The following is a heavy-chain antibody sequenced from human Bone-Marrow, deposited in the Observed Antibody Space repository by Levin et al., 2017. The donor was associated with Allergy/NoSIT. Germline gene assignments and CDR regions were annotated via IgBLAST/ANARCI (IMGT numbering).Heavy chain of an antibody. J-gene: IGHJ1*01. D-gene: IGHD6-19*01. V-gene: IGHV3-49*04. CDR3: TRMAVAGPGTEYFQH. Sequence: SCTASGFTFGDYAMSWVRQAPGKGLEWVGFIRSKAYGGTTEYAASVKGRFTISRDDSKSIAYLQMNSLKTEDTAVYYCTRMAVAGPGTEYFQHWGQGTLVTVSS. CDR1: GFTFGDYA. CDR2: IRSKAYGGTT.